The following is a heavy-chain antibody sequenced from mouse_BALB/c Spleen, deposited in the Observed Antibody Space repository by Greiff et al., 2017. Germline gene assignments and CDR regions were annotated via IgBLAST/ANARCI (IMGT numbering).Heavy chain of an antibody. CDR3: TRYSDDRGYYFDY. Sequence: EVQLVESGGGLVKPGGSLKLSCAASGFTFSSYTMSWVRQTPEKRLEWVATISSGGSYTYYADSVKGRFTISRDTAKNTLYLQMSSLKSEDTAMYYCTRYSDDRGYYFDYWGQGTTLTVSA. D-gene: IGHD2-12*01. CDR1: GFTFSSYT. J-gene: IGHJ2*01. CDR2: ISSGGSYT. V-gene: IGHV5-6-4*01.